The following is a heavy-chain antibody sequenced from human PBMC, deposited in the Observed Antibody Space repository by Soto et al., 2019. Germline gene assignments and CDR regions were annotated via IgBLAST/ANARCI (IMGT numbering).Heavy chain of an antibody. V-gene: IGHV4-39*01. CDR1: GGSISSSNYY. Sequence: SATLSLTCTVSGGSISSSNYYWGWIRQPPGKGLEWIGSIYYSGSTYYNPSLKSRVTISVDTSKNQFSLKLSSVTAADTAVYYCARIPSGYDHNWFDPWGQGTLVTVS. D-gene: IGHD5-12*01. CDR3: ARIPSGYDHNWFDP. J-gene: IGHJ5*02. CDR2: IYYSGST.